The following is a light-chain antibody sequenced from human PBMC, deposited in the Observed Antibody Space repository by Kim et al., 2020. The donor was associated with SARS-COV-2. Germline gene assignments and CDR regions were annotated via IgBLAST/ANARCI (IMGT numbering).Light chain of an antibody. CDR1: QGINNK. Sequence: AAVGDRVTITCRASQGINNKLAWYQQKPGKAPNLLIYRASSLQSGVPSRFSGSGSETEFTLTINSLQPEDFATYFCQQISDYPLTFGRRTKVDIK. CDR2: RAS. V-gene: IGKV1-9*01. J-gene: IGKJ4*01. CDR3: QQISDYPLT.